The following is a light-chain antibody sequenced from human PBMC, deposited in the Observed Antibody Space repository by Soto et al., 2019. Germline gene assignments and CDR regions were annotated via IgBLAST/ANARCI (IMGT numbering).Light chain of an antibody. Sequence: QAVLTQPPSASGSPGQSVTISCTGTSSDVGGYNYVSRYQQHPGKAPKLMIYEVSKRPSGVPDRFSGSKSGNTASLTVSVLQAEDEADYYCSAYAGSNNVVFGGGSKLTVL. CDR3: SAYAGSNNVV. CDR2: EVS. CDR1: SSDVGGYNY. J-gene: IGLJ2*01. V-gene: IGLV2-8*01.